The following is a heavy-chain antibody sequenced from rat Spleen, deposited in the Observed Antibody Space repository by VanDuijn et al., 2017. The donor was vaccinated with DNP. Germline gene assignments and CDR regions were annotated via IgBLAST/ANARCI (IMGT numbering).Heavy chain of an antibody. J-gene: IGHJ3*01. CDR2: ISHNGGYT. D-gene: IGHD4-3*01. CDR3: TTDNSGLNWFAF. CDR1: GFAFSDYY. V-gene: IGHV5-20*01. Sequence: EVQLVESGGGLVRPGRSLKLSCAASGFAFSDYYMAWVRQAPAKGLEWVASISHNGGYTYYRDSVKGRFTISRDYAKTSLYLQMDSLRSGDTATYYCTTDNSGLNWFAFWGQGTLVTVSS.